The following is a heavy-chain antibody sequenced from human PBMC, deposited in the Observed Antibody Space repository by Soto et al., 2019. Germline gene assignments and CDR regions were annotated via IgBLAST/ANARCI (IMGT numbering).Heavy chain of an antibody. V-gene: IGHV1-18*01. J-gene: IGHJ4*02. CDR3: ARGRYGDY. D-gene: IGHD1-1*01. Sequence: QVHLVQSGAEVKKPGASVKVSCKGSGYAFTTYGITWVRQAPGQGLEWMGWISAHNGNTNYAEKLQGRVTVTRDTSTSTAYMELRSLRADDTAVYYCARGRYGDYWGQGALVTVSS. CDR1: GYAFTTYG. CDR2: ISAHNGNT.